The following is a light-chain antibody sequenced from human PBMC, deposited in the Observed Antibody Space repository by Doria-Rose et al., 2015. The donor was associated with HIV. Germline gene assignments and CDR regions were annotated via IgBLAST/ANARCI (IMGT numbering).Light chain of an antibody. CDR1: QRFSSTY. CDR3: HQYCTSWT. V-gene: IGKV3-20*01. J-gene: IGKJ1*01. CDR2: DGS. Sequence: TQSPGTLSLSPGERATLSCRDSQRFSSTYLAWYQQNPGQDLSLLIYDGSTRATGIPVTCSASGSGTDFTLSFNRLEPEDFALYYCHQYCTSWTFGQETKVEI.